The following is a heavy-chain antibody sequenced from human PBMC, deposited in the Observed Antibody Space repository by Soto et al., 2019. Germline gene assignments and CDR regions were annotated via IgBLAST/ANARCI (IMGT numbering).Heavy chain of an antibody. Sequence: GGSLRLSCAASGFTFTSYGMSWVRQAPGKGLEWVSTISGSGDSRHYADSVKGRFTISRDTSKNTLYLQMTSLRAEDTAVYYCAKEGQYDLLAGYYFYWGQGTLVTVSS. CDR1: GFTFTSYG. V-gene: IGHV3-23*01. J-gene: IGHJ4*02. CDR3: AKEGQYDLLAGYYFY. CDR2: ISGSGDSR. D-gene: IGHD3-9*01.